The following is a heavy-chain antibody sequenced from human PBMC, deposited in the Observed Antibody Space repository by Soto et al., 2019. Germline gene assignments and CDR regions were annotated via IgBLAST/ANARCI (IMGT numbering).Heavy chain of an antibody. CDR1: GGTFSSYA. CDR3: ASEGSYYDSSGYPVGP. D-gene: IGHD3-22*01. Sequence: SVKLSFKASGGTFSSYAIIWLRQARGQGLEWMGGIIPIFGTADYAQKFQGRVTITADESTSTAYMELSSLRSEDTAVYYCASEGSYYDSSGYPVGPWGQGTLVTVS. J-gene: IGHJ5*02. CDR2: IIPIFGTA. V-gene: IGHV1-69*13.